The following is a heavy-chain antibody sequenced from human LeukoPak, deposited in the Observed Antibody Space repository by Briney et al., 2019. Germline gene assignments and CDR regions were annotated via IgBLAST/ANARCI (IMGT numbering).Heavy chain of an antibody. CDR2: IYYSGST. V-gene: IGHV4-59*01. J-gene: IGHJ4*02. CDR1: GGSISSYY. Sequence: SETLSLTCTVSGGSISSYYWSWIRQPPGKGLEWIGYIYYSGSTNYNPSLKSRVTISVDTSKNQFSLKLNSVTAADTAVYYCARETRNYYDSSGYYCIDYWGQGTLVTVSS. CDR3: ARETRNYYDSSGYYCIDY. D-gene: IGHD3-22*01.